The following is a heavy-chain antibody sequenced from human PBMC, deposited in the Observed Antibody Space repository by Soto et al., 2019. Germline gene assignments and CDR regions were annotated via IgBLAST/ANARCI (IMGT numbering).Heavy chain of an antibody. CDR1: GYSISSGYY. V-gene: IGHV4-38-2*01. D-gene: IGHD2-21*02. Sequence: NPSETLSLTCAVSGYSISSGYYWGWIRQPPGKGLEWIGSIYHSGSTYYNPSLKSRVTTSVDTSKNQFSLKLSSVTAADTAVYYCARVRNRGVVTAFFDYWGQGTLVTVS. J-gene: IGHJ4*02. CDR3: ARVRNRGVVTAFFDY. CDR2: IYHSGST.